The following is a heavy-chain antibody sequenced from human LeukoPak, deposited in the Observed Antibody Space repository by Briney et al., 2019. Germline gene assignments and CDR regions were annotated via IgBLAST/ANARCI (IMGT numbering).Heavy chain of an antibody. V-gene: IGHV4-61*02. CDR1: GGSISSGSYH. Sequence: PSETLSLTCTVSGGSISSGSYHWSWIRQPAGKGLEWIGRIYTSGSTDYNPSLKSRVTISVDTSKNQFSLRLTSVTAADPAVYYCARGRGYMDVWGKGTTVTVSS. J-gene: IGHJ6*03. CDR2: IYTSGST. CDR3: ARGRGYMDV.